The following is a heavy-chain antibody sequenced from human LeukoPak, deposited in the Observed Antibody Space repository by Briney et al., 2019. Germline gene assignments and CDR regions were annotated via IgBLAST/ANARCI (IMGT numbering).Heavy chain of an antibody. CDR2: IIPIFGTA. V-gene: IGHV1-69*13. CDR1: GGTFSSYA. D-gene: IGHD3-10*01. J-gene: IGHJ6*03. Sequence: ASVKVSCKASGGTFSSYAISWVRQAPGQGLEWMGGIIPIFGTANYAQKFQGRVTITADGSTSTAYMELSSLRSEDTAVYYCARVHYYGSGSYVTAFYYYMDVWGKGTTVTVSS. CDR3: ARVHYYGSGSYVTAFYYYMDV.